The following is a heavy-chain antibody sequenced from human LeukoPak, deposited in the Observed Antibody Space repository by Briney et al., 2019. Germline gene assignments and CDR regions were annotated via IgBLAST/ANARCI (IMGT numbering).Heavy chain of an antibody. Sequence: GGSLRLSCAASGFTFSTHSMNWVRQAPGKGLEWISYISSLSGTINYADSVKGRFTISRDNSKNSLYLQMNSLRAEDTAVYYCARGIYDSGSYPPYYWGQGTLVTVSS. CDR3: ARGIYDSGSYPPYY. J-gene: IGHJ4*02. D-gene: IGHD3-10*01. CDR2: ISSLSGTI. V-gene: IGHV3-48*01. CDR1: GFTFSTHS.